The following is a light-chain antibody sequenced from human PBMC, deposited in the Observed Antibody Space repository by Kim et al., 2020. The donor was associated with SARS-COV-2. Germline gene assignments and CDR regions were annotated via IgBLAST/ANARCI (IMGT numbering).Light chain of an antibody. Sequence: ASIGDRVTITCRASQDIRKDLCWFQQKPGKAPKLLIHAASSLQSGVPSRFSGSGSGTDFTLTISSLQPEDFATYYCLLDYSYQWTFGRGTKVDIK. CDR1: QDIRKD. CDR2: AAS. J-gene: IGKJ1*01. V-gene: IGKV1-6*01. CDR3: LLDYSYQWT.